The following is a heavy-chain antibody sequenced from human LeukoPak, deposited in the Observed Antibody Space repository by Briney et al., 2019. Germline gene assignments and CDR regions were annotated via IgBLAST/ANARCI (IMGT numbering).Heavy chain of an antibody. CDR2: ISNSGGST. D-gene: IGHD3-22*01. V-gene: IGHV3-23*01. CDR1: GFTFSHYA. CDR3: AKQTDTTGSRGGAFDI. Sequence: GGSLRLSCAASGFTFSHYAMSWVRQAPGKGLEWVSTISNSGGSTYSADSMKGRFTISRDNSKNTLFLQMSGLGAEDTAVYYCAKQTDTTGSRGGAFDIWGQGTMVTVSS. J-gene: IGHJ3*02.